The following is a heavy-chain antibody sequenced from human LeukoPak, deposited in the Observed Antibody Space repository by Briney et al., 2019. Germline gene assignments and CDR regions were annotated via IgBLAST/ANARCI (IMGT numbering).Heavy chain of an antibody. V-gene: IGHV1-58*02. Sequence: ASVKVSCKASGFTFTSSAMQWVRQARGQRLEWIGWIVVGSGNTNYAQKFQERVTITRDMSTSTAYMELSSLRAEDTAVYYCAKSSSWLQGSFDYWGQGTLVTVSS. D-gene: IGHD6-13*01. J-gene: IGHJ4*02. CDR1: GFTFTSSA. CDR2: IVVGSGNT. CDR3: AKSSSWLQGSFDY.